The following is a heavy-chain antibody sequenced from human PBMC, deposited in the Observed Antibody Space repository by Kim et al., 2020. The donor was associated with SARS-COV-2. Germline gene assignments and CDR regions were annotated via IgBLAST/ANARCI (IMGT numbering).Heavy chain of an antibody. D-gene: IGHD6-19*01. V-gene: IGHV4-39*01. Sequence: YNPSLKSRLTLSADPSRGQFSLNLHSVSAADTAVYYCARRNSDWNDAFDVWGQGTMVTVSS. CDR3: ARRNSDWNDAFDV. J-gene: IGHJ3*01.